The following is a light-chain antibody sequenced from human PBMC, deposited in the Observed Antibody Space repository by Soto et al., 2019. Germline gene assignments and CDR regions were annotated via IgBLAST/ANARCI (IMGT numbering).Light chain of an antibody. CDR3: CSYAGNNNV. V-gene: IGLV1-51*01. J-gene: IGLJ1*01. CDR2: DNY. Sequence: QSVLTQPPSVSAAPGQKVTISCSGSSSNIGANLVSWYQQFPGTAPKLIIYDNYKRPSGIPDRFSGSKSGTSATLDITGLQTGDEADYYCCSYAGNNNVFGTGTKVTVL. CDR1: SSNIGANL.